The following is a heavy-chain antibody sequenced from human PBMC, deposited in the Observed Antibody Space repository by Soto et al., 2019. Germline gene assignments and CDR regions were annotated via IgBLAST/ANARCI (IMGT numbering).Heavy chain of an antibody. J-gene: IGHJ2*01. CDR2: ISYDGSNK. Sequence: QVQLVESGGGVVQPGRSLRLSCAASGFTFSSYAMHWVRQAPGKGLEWVAVISYDGSNKYYADSVKGRFTISRDNYKNTLYLRMNSLRAEDTAVYYCARDGGDIHWYFDLWGRGTLVTVSS. CDR1: GFTFSSYA. V-gene: IGHV3-30-3*01. CDR3: ARDGGDIHWYFDL. D-gene: IGHD2-21*02.